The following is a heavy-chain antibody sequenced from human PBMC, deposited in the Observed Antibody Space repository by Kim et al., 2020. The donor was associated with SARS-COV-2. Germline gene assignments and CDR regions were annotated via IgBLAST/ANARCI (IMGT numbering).Heavy chain of an antibody. Sequence: SETLSLTCSVSGGSISPYYWSWIRQPPGKGLEWIGYIYYSGTTNYNPSLKSRVTISVDRSKNQFSLEVSSVTAADTAVYYCARLFEDIELVPTYYYYMDVWGKGTTVTVSS. CDR3: ARLFEDIELVPTYYYYMDV. V-gene: IGHV4-59*01. J-gene: IGHJ6*03. D-gene: IGHD2-2*01. CDR2: IYYSGTT. CDR1: GGSISPYY.